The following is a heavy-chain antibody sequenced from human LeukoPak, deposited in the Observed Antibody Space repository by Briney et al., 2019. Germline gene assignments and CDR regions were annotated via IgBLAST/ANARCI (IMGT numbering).Heavy chain of an antibody. J-gene: IGHJ4*02. CDR2: IYYSGAT. CDR1: GGSISSYY. CDR3: ARSSGWYALDY. D-gene: IGHD6-19*01. Sequence: SETLSLTCTVSGGSISSYYWSWIRQSPGMGLEWIGSIYYSGATDYNPSLKSRVTISADTSNNQFSLRLTSVTAADTAVYYCARSSGWYALDYWGQGTLVIVSS. V-gene: IGHV4-59*03.